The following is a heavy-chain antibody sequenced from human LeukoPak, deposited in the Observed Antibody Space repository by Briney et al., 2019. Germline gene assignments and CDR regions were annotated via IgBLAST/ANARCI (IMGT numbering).Heavy chain of an antibody. D-gene: IGHD3-9*01. CDR2: VYYTGST. V-gene: IGHV4-39*01. Sequence: SETLSLTCTGSGASVSDSLSYWGWVRQPPRKGLEWVANVYYTGSTYYNPSLKSRVTMSVDTSKNQFSLKMTSVTAADTAIYYCARLTKGRYFDYIFAFWGQGILVTVSS. CDR3: ARLTKGRYFDYIFAF. J-gene: IGHJ4*02. CDR1: GASVSDSLSY.